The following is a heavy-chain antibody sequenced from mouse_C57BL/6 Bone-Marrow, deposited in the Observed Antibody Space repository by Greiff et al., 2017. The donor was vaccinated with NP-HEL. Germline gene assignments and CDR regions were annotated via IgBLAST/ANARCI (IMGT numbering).Heavy chain of an antibody. D-gene: IGHD1-1*01. CDR1: GFTFSDYY. CDR3: AREDPGSSLAY. J-gene: IGHJ3*01. V-gene: IGHV5-16*01. Sequence: EVQLVESEGGLVQPGSSMKLSCTASGFTFSDYYMAWVRQVPEKGLEWVANINYDGSSTYYLDSLKSRFIISRDNAKNILYLQMSSLKSEDTATYYCAREDPGSSLAYWGQGTLVTVSA. CDR2: INYDGSST.